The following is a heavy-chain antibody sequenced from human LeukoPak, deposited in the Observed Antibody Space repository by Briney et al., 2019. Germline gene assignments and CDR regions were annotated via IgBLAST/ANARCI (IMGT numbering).Heavy chain of an antibody. CDR3: ARSSDSSGYYDYFDY. CDR2: IYPGDSDT. V-gene: IGHV5-51*01. D-gene: IGHD3-22*01. Sequence: AGESLKISCKGSGYSFTSYWIGWVRQMPGKGLEWMAIIYPGDSDTRYSPSLEGQVTISADKSISTAYLQWSSLKASDTAMYYCARSSDSSGYYDYFDYWGQGTLVTVSS. CDR1: GYSFTSYW. J-gene: IGHJ4*02.